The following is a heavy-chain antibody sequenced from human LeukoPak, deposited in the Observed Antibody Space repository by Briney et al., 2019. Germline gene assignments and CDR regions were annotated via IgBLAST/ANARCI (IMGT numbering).Heavy chain of an antibody. V-gene: IGHV3-7*01. J-gene: IGHJ6*02. CDR1: GFTFSTYW. CDR3: AREGPPVENYYYGMDV. Sequence: GGSLRLSCAASGFTFSTYWMKWVRQAPGKGLEWVASIKEDGSDKYYVDSVKGRFSISRDNAKNSLYLQMNSLRTEDTAVYYCAREGPPVENYYYGMDVWGQGTTVTVSS. D-gene: IGHD4-23*01. CDR2: IKEDGSDK.